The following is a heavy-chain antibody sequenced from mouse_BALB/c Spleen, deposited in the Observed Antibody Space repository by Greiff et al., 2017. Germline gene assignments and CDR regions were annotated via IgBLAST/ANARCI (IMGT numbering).Heavy chain of an antibody. CDR2: IDPANGNT. D-gene: IGHD1-2*01. V-gene: IGHV14-3*02. CDR3: ARHGPFAY. Sequence: VHVKQSGAELVKPGASVKLSCTASGFNIKDTYMHWVKQRPEQGLEWIGRIDPANGNTKYDPKFQGKATITADTSSNTAYLQLSSLTSEDTAVYYCARHGPFAYWGQGTLVTVSA. J-gene: IGHJ3*01. CDR1: GFNIKDTY.